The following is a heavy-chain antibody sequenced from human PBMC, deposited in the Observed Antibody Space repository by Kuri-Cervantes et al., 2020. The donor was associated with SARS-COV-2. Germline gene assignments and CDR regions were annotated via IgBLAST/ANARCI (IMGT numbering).Heavy chain of an antibody. CDR1: GGSISGSSYY. CDR2: IYYSGST. D-gene: IGHD2-15*01. V-gene: IGHV4-39*07. J-gene: IGHJ4*02. CDR3: ARVDGNCSGGSCYFSGFDY. Sequence: SETLSLTCTVSGGSISGSSYYWDWIRQPPGKGLEWIGSIYYSGSTYYNPSLKSRVTISVDTSKNQFSLKLSSVTAADTAVYYCARVDGNCSGGSCYFSGFDYWGQGTLVTVSS.